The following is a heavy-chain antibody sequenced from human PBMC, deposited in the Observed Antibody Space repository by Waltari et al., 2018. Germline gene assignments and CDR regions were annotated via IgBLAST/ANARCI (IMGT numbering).Heavy chain of an antibody. V-gene: IGHV1-69*01. J-gene: IGHJ4*02. CDR1: GFTFTSSA. CDR2: IIPIFGSA. D-gene: IGHD2-21*02. Sequence: QLVQSGPEVKKPGTSVKVSCKASGFTFTSSAVQWVRQAPGQGLEWMGGIIPIFGSAKYAQKFQGRVTVTADESTSTGYMELSSLRSEDTAVYYCARAGPEYCGGDCYYYFDYWGQGTLVTVSS. CDR3: ARAGPEYCGGDCYYYFDY.